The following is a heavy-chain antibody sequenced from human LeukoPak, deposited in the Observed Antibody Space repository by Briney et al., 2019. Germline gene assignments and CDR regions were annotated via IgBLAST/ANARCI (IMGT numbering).Heavy chain of an antibody. J-gene: IGHJ6*02. CDR3: ARGVPSGSYGLDV. CDR2: ISYSGST. D-gene: IGHD3-10*01. Sequence: PSQTRCLTCTGSGGSVGSGSYYWSWIRQPPGKGLEWIGYISYSGSTNYNPSLKSRVTISVDTSKSQFSLRLSSVTAADTAVYYCARGVPSGSYGLDVWGQGTTVTVSS. CDR1: GGSVGSGSYY. V-gene: IGHV4-61*01.